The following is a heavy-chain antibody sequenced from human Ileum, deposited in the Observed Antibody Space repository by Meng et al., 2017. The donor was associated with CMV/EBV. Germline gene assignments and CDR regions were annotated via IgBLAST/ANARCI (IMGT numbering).Heavy chain of an antibody. CDR3: ATRRVGPAN. Sequence: GESLKISCGVSGFTFNTYSMTWVRQAPGKGLEWVANINEDGSEKHYVDSVKGRFTISRDNAKSSLYLQMNNLRVDDTAVYYCATRRVGPANWGQGTLVTVSS. V-gene: IGHV3-7*01. CDR1: GFTFNTYS. CDR2: INEDGSEK. J-gene: IGHJ4*02.